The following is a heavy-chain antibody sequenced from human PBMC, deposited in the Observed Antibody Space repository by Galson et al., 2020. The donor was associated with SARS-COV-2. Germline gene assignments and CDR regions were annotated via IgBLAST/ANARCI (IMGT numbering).Heavy chain of an antibody. J-gene: IGHJ4*02. V-gene: IGHV4-31*03. CDR1: GGSISSGGYY. CDR3: VRDVVRGFNPREAFFDY. CDR2: IHYSGST. D-gene: IGHD3-10*01. Sequence: ETSETMSLTCTVSGGSISSGGYYWNWIRQHPGKGLEWVGYIHYSGSTYYTYYNPSLKSRVTISMDTSKNQFSLDLTSVTAADTAVYYCVRDVVRGFNPREAFFDYWGQGTLVTVSS.